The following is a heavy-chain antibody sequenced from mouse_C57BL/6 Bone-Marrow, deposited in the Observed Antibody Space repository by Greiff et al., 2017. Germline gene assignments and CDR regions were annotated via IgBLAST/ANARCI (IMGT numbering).Heavy chain of an antibody. V-gene: IGHV1-5*01. D-gene: IGHD2-2*01. CDR1: GYTFTSYW. Sequence: EVQLQQSGTVLARPGASVKMSCKTSGYTFTSYWMHWVKQRPGQGLEWIGAIYPGNSDTSYNQKFKGKATLTVDKSSSTAYMQLSSLTSEDSAVYYCAIALSGWLRAMDYWGQGTSVTVSS. CDR2: IYPGNSDT. J-gene: IGHJ4*01. CDR3: AIALSGWLRAMDY.